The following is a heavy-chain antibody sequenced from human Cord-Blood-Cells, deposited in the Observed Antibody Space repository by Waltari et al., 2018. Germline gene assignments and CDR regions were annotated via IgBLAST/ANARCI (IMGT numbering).Heavy chain of an antibody. CDR3: ASSSVTFGGVIGIFDY. D-gene: IGHD3-16*02. V-gene: IGHV4-31*03. J-gene: IGHJ4*02. CDR2: IYYSGST. Sequence: ESGTGLVKPSQTLSLTCTVSGGSISRGGYYWSWIRQHPGKGLEWIGYIYYSGSTYYNPSLKSRVTISVDTSKNQFSLKLSSVTAADTAVYYCASSSVTFGGVIGIFDYWGQGTLVTVSS. CDR1: GGSISRGGYY.